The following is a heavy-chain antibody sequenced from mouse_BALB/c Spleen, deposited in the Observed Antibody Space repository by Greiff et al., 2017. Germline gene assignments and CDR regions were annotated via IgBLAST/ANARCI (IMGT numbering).Heavy chain of an antibody. CDR2: IYPGNSDT. Sequence: EVQLQQSGTVLARPGASVKMSCKASGYSFTSYWMHWVNQRPGQGLEWIGAIYPGNSDTSYNQKFKGKAKLTAVTSASTAYMELSSLTNEDSAVYYCTRDYYRYDGDYWGQGTTLTVSS. CDR3: TRDYYRYDGDY. D-gene: IGHD2-14*01. CDR1: GYSFTSYW. V-gene: IGHV1-5*01. J-gene: IGHJ2*01.